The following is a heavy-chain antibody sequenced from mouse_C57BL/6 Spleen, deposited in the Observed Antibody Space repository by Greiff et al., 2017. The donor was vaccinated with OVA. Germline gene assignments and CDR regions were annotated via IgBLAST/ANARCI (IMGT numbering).Heavy chain of an antibody. CDR3: ARRANWDSSWFAY. CDR1: GFTFSDYG. Sequence: EVQVVESGGGLVKPGGSLKLSCAASGFTFSDYGMHWVRQAPEKGLEWVAYISSGSSTIYYADTVKGRFTISRDNAKNTLFLQMTSLRSEDTAMYYCARRANWDSSWFAYWGQGTLVTVSA. CDR2: ISSGSSTI. V-gene: IGHV5-17*01. D-gene: IGHD4-1*01. J-gene: IGHJ3*01.